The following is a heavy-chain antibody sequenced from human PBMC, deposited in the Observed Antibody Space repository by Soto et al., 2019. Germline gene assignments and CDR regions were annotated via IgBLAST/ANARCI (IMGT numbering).Heavy chain of an antibody. CDR3: ATAISSPFSNFDF. J-gene: IGHJ4*02. CDR2: VNRDGSVT. V-gene: IGHV3-74*01. CDR1: GFTLATYW. D-gene: IGHD2-2*01. Sequence: GGSLRLSCAASGFTLATYWMHRVRQAPGKGLVWISAVNRDGSVTHYVDSVKGRLTISRDNAKTTLYLQMNSLRAEDTAVYYCATAISSPFSNFDFWGQGSLVTVSS.